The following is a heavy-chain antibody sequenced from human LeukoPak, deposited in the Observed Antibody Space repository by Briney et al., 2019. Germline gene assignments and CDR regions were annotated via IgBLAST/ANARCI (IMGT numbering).Heavy chain of an antibody. Sequence: SETLSLTCTVSGGSISSGGHYWSWIRQPPGKGLEWIGSIYYSGSTYYNPSLKSRVTISVDTSKNQFSLKLSSVTAADTAVYYCARSSIAARRFDYWGQGTLVTVSS. CDR1: GGSISSGGHY. J-gene: IGHJ4*02. CDR3: ARSSIAARRFDY. D-gene: IGHD6-6*01. V-gene: IGHV4-39*01. CDR2: IYYSGST.